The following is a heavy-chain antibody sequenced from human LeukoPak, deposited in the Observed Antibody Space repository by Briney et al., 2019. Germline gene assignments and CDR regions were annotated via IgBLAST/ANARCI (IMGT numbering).Heavy chain of an antibody. CDR3: AREIQLWSYYFDY. Sequence: KPGGSLRLSCAASGFPFSSYSMNGVRQATGKGLEWGSSISSSSSYIYYADSVKGRFTISRDNAKNSLYLQMNSLRAEDTAVYYCAREIQLWSYYFDYWGQGTLVTVSS. CDR1: GFPFSSYS. CDR2: ISSSSSYI. V-gene: IGHV3-21*01. J-gene: IGHJ4*02. D-gene: IGHD5-18*01.